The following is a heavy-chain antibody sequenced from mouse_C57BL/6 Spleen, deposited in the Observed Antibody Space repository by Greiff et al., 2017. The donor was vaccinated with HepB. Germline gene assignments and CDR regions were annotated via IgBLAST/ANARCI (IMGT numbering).Heavy chain of an antibody. CDR2: ISSGSSTI. Sequence: EVMLVESGGGLVKPGGSLKLSCAASGFTFSDYGMHWVRQAPEKGLEWVAYISSGSSTIYYADTVKGRFTISRDNAKNTLFLQMTSLRPEDTAMYYCARPTTVVPSFAYWGQGTLVTVSA. CDR1: GFTFSDYG. V-gene: IGHV5-17*01. CDR3: ARPTTVVPSFAY. J-gene: IGHJ3*01. D-gene: IGHD1-1*01.